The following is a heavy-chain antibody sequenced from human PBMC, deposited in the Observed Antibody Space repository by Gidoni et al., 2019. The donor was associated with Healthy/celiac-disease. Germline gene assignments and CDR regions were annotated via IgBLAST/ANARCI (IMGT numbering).Heavy chain of an antibody. CDR1: GFTFSSYG. V-gene: IGHV3-30*18. J-gene: IGHJ4*02. Sequence: QVQLVESGGGVVQPGRSLRLSCAASGFTFSSYGMHWVRQAPGKGLEWVAVISYDGSNKYYADSVKGRFTISRDNSKNTLYLQMNSLRAEDTAVYYCAKDQNGFDWFITYYFDYWGQGTLVTVSS. CDR3: AKDQNGFDWFITYYFDY. CDR2: ISYDGSNK. D-gene: IGHD3-9*01.